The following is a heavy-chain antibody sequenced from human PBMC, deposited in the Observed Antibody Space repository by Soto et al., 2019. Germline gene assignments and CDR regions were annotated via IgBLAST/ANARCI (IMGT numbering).Heavy chain of an antibody. D-gene: IGHD3-16*01. CDR2: IWYDGSNK. Sequence: QVQLVESGGGVVQPGRSLRLSCAASGFTFSSYGMHWVRQAPGKGLEWVAVIWYDGSNKYYADSVKGRFTISRDNSKNPLYLQMNSLRGEDTAVYYCARDIGSAYRKFYRSSPLGMDVWGQGTTVTVSS. CDR1: GFTFSSYG. V-gene: IGHV3-33*01. J-gene: IGHJ6*02. CDR3: ARDIGSAYRKFYRSSPLGMDV.